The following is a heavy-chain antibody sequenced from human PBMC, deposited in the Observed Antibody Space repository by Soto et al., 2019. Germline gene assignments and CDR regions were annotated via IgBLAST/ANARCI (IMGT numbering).Heavy chain of an antibody. D-gene: IGHD6-13*01. CDR1: GFTFSSYG. CDR3: ANAGYSSNWYDSYFDY. CDR2: ISYDGSNK. J-gene: IGHJ4*02. Sequence: GGSLRLSCAASGFTFSSYGMHWVRQAPGKGLEWVAVISYDGSNKYYADSVKGRLTISRDNSKNTLYLQMNSLRAEDTAVYYCANAGYSSNWYDSYFDYWGQGTLVTVSS. V-gene: IGHV3-30*18.